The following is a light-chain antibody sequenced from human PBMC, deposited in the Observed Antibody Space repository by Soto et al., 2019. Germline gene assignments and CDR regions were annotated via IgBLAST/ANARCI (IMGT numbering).Light chain of an antibody. CDR3: QQDHNWPLT. CDR1: QSISTE. J-gene: IGKJ2*01. CDR2: SAS. Sequence: EIVMTQSPATLSVSPGERATLSCRASQSISTELAWYQQKPGQPPRLLIYSASTRATGVPARFTGSGSGSDSSLTISGLQSEDFAFYYCQQDHNWPLTFGQGTRLEI. V-gene: IGKV3-15*01.